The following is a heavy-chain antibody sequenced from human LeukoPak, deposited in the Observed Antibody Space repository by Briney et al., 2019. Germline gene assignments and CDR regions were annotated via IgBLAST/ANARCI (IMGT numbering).Heavy chain of an antibody. CDR2: ISDTGSDT. D-gene: IGHD2-15*01. V-gene: IGHV3-23*01. Sequence: GGSLRLSCAASGFTFSSHAMSWVRQAPGKGLEWVSAISDTGSDTYFADSVKGRFTISRDNSKNTLYVHINSLTVEDTAVYYCAKDRMVNDYWGQGTLVTVSS. J-gene: IGHJ4*02. CDR1: GFTFSSHA. CDR3: AKDRMVNDY.